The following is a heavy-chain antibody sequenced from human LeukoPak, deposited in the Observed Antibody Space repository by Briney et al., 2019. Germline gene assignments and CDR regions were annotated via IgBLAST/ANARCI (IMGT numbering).Heavy chain of an antibody. CDR2: ITSSSSYI. CDR3: ARVITYYYGMDV. V-gene: IGHV3-21*01. CDR1: GFTFSSYG. J-gene: IGHJ6*02. Sequence: GGSLRLSCAASGFTFSSYGMNWVRQAPGKGLEWVSSITSSSSYIYYADSVKGRFTISRDNAKNSLYLQMNSLRAEDTAVYYCARVITYYYGMDVWGQGTTVTVSS. D-gene: IGHD3-10*01.